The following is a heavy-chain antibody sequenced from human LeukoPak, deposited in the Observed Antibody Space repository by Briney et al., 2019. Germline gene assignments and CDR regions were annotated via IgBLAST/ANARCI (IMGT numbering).Heavy chain of an antibody. D-gene: IGHD6-6*01. J-gene: IGHJ4*02. CDR3: ARERAIASLRPYYFDY. CDR2: ISSSGSTI. CDR1: GFTFSDYY. V-gene: IGHV3-11*01. Sequence: PGASLRLSCAASGFTFSDYYMSWIRQAPGKGLEWISYISSSGSTIYYADSVKGRFTISRVNARNSLYLQMNSLRAEDTAVYYCARERAIASLRPYYFDYWGQGTLVTVSS.